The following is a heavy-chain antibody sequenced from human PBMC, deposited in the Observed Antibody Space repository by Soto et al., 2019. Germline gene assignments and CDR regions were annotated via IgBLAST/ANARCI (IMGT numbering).Heavy chain of an antibody. D-gene: IGHD2-15*01. CDR2: MWYDGSNK. CDR1: GFTFSSYS. Sequence: GGSLRLSCAASGFTFSSYSRRWVRQAPGKGLVWGAVMWYDGSNKYYADSVKGRFTISRDNSKNTLYLKMNSLRAEDTAVYYCASGLEGSCSGGSCYPLAHWFDPWGQGTLVNVS. CDR3: ASGLEGSCSGGSCYPLAHWFDP. J-gene: IGHJ5*02. V-gene: IGHV3-33*01.